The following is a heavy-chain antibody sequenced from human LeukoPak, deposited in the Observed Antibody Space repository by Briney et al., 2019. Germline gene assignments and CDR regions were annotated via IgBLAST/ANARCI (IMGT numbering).Heavy chain of an antibody. CDR2: IIPIFGTA. CDR3: ARVGYCGGDCYSFDY. V-gene: IGHV1-69*05. CDR1: GYTFTSYG. D-gene: IGHD2-21*01. J-gene: IGHJ4*02. Sequence: ASVKVSCKASGYTFTSYGISWVRQAPGQGLEWMGGIIPIFGTANYAQKFQGRVTITTDESTSTAYMELSSLRSEDTAVYYCARVGYCGGDCYSFDYWGQGTLVTVSS.